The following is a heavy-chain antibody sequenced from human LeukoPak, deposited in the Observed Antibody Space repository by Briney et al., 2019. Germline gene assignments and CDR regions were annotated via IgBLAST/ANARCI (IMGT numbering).Heavy chain of an antibody. Sequence: GGSLRLSCAASGLTFSSYSMNWVRQAPGKGLEWVSSISSSSSYIYYADSVKGRFTISRDNAKNSLYLQMNSLRAEDTAVCYCARDGGYSYRDFDYWGQGTLVTVSS. CDR2: ISSSSSYI. CDR3: ARDGGYSYRDFDY. J-gene: IGHJ4*02. D-gene: IGHD5-18*01. CDR1: GLTFSSYS. V-gene: IGHV3-21*01.